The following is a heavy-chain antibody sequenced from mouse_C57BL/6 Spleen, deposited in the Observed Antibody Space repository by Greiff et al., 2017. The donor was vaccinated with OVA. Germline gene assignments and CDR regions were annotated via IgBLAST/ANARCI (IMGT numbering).Heavy chain of an antibody. CDR3: ARGRIYYGNHFDY. D-gene: IGHD2-1*01. CDR1: GYSITSGYD. CDR2: ISYSGST. J-gene: IGHJ2*01. Sequence: EVKLVESGPGMVKPSQSLSLTCTVTGYSITSGYDWHWIRHFPGNKLEWMGYISYSGSTNYNPSLKNRISITHDTSKNHFFLKLNSVTTEDTATYYCARGRIYYGNHFDYWGQGTTLTVSS. V-gene: IGHV3-1*01.